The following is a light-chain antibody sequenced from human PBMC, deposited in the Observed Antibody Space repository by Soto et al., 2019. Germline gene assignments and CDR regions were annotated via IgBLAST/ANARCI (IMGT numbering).Light chain of an antibody. CDR2: GVS. CDR3: QQSYSTPPT. V-gene: IGKV3-20*01. J-gene: IGKJ1*01. Sequence: EIVLTQSPGTLSLSPGERATLSCRASQTVSNTYLAWYQQKPGQAPRLLIYGVSTRASGIPDRFSGSGSGTDFTLTISSLQPEDFATYYCQQSYSTPPTFGQGTKVDIK. CDR1: QTVSNTY.